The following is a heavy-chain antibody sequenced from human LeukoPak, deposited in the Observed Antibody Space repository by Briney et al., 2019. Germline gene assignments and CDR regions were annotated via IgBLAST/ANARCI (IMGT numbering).Heavy chain of an antibody. CDR3: ASFPLAAAGPDY. CDR2: IYTSGST. V-gene: IGHV4-4*07. CDR1: GGSISSYY. Sequence: SPETLSLTCTVSGGSISSYYWSWIRQPAGKGLEWIGRIYTSGSTNYNPSLKSRVTMSVDTSKNQFSLKLSSVTAADTAVYYCASFPLAAAGPDYWGQGTLVTVSS. D-gene: IGHD6-13*01. J-gene: IGHJ4*02.